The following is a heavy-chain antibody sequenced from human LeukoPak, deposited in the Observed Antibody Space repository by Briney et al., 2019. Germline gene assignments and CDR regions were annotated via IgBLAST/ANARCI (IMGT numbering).Heavy chain of an antibody. D-gene: IGHD3-10*01. J-gene: IGHJ6*02. CDR1: GGSFSGYY. Sequence: SETLSLTCAVYGGSFSGYYLSWIRQPPGKGLEWIGEINHSGGINYNPSLKSRVTISLDTSNNQFSLKLSSVTAADTAVYYCARGLPRGTMDVWGQGTTVTVSS. CDR3: ARGLPRGTMDV. CDR2: INHSGGI. V-gene: IGHV4-34*01.